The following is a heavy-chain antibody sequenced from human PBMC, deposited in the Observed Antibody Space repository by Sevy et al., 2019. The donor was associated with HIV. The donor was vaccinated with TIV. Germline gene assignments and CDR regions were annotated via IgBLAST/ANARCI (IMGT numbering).Heavy chain of an antibody. CDR3: ANGNRIAAAQLGY. Sequence: GGSLRLSCAASGFTFSSYAMSWVRQAPGKGLEWVSAISGSAGSTYYADSVKGRFTISRDNSKNTLYLQMNSLRAEDTAVYYCANGNRIAAAQLGYWGQGTLVTVSS. D-gene: IGHD6-13*01. CDR1: GFTFSSYA. J-gene: IGHJ4*02. V-gene: IGHV3-23*01. CDR2: ISGSAGST.